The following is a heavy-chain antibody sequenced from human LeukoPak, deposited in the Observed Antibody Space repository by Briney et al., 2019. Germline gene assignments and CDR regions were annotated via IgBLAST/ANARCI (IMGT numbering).Heavy chain of an antibody. J-gene: IGHJ4*02. D-gene: IGHD6-19*01. Sequence: GGSLRLSCAASGFTFDDYAMHWVRQAPGKGLEWVSGISWNSGSIGYADSVKGRFTISRDNAKNSLYPQMNSLRAEDMALYYCAKAGAREYHSTRQWLGTDFDYWGQGTLVTVSS. CDR2: ISWNSGSI. CDR1: GFTFDDYA. V-gene: IGHV3-9*03. CDR3: AKAGAREYHSTRQWLGTDFDY.